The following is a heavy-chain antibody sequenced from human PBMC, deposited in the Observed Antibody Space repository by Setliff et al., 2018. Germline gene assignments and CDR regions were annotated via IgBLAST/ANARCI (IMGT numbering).Heavy chain of an antibody. CDR1: GNTFTGYY. Sequence: GASVKVSCKASGNTFTGYYIHWLRQAPGQGLEWMGCINPNSGDTTFAQKFQGRVTITRDTSNSTDYMDLSRLTSDDTVVYYCAREVLSTVVAWDYWGQGTLVTVSS. V-gene: IGHV1-2*02. CDR3: AREVLSTVVAWDY. CDR2: INPNSGDT. D-gene: IGHD4-17*01. J-gene: IGHJ4*02.